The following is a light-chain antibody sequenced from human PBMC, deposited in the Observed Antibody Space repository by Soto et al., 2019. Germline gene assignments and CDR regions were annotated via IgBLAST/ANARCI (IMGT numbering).Light chain of an antibody. Sequence: QSALTQPASVSGSRGQSMTISCTGTTRDIAGYNYISWYQQLPGKAPKLMIYQVTIRPSGISNRFSGSKSGNTASLTISGLPAEDEADYYCTSFSSSTSLYVFGTGTKVTVL. CDR2: QVT. CDR1: TRDIAGYNY. CDR3: TSFSSSTSLYV. V-gene: IGLV2-14*01. J-gene: IGLJ1*01.